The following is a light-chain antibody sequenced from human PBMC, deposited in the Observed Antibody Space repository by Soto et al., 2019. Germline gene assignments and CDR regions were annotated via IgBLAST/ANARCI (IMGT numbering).Light chain of an antibody. CDR3: QQYYSAPPT. CDR1: QSGLYSSNNRNY. V-gene: IGKV4-1*01. J-gene: IGKJ1*01. CDR2: WAS. Sequence: DIVMTQSPDSLAVSLGESATINCKSSQSGLYSSNNRNYLTWYQQKPGQPPKLLIYWASTRESGVPDRFSGSGSGTDFTLTISSLQAEDVAVYYCQQYYSAPPTFGQGTKVDIK.